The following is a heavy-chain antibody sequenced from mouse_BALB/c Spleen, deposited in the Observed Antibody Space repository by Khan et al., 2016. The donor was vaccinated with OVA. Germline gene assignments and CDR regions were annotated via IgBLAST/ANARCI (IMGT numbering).Heavy chain of an antibody. CDR1: GYSISSDYA. D-gene: IGHD1-1*01. J-gene: IGHJ2*01. V-gene: IGHV3-2*02. Sequence: EVQLQESGPGLVKPSQSLSLTCTVTGYSISSDYAWNWIRQFPGNKLEWMGYISYSGSTTYNPSLKSRISITRDTSKNQFFLQLNSVPTEDTATRYCARGIFLRRYPDYFDYWGQGTPLSVSS. CDR3: ARGIFLRRYPDYFDY. CDR2: ISYSGST.